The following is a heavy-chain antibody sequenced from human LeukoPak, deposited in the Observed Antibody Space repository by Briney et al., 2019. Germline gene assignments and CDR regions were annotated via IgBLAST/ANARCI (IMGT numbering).Heavy chain of an antibody. D-gene: IGHD4-23*01. J-gene: IGHJ4*02. V-gene: IGHV3-23*01. CDR3: AKPPRGGNHY. CDR1: GFTFSRYA. CDR2: ISGSGGST. Sequence: VGSLRLSCAASGFTFSRYAMSWVRQAPGKGLEWVSAISGSGGSTYYADSVKGRFTISRDNSKNTLYLQMNSLRAEDTAVYYCAKPPRGGNHYWGQGTLVTVSS.